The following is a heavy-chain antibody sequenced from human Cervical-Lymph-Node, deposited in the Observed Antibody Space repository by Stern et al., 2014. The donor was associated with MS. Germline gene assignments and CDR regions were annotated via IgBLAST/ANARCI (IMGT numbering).Heavy chain of an antibody. V-gene: IGHV1-69*06. Sequence: VQLVQSGAEVTKPGSSVKVSCKASGGTFSKFPSSWVRQAPGQGLEWMGGIFPVFGTTTYAQEFRGRVTITADISTSKVYMELSSVSSDDTAVYSCALSSDTSDRWYSLGYDLWGQGTLVTVSS. J-gene: IGHJ5*02. CDR3: ALSSDTSDRWYSLGYDL. CDR2: IFPVFGTT. D-gene: IGHD6-13*01. CDR1: GGTFSKFP.